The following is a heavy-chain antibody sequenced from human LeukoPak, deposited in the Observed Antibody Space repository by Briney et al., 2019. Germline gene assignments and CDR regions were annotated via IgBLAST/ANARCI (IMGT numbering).Heavy chain of an antibody. CDR3: ARRGAGYCSGFSCYYFDY. Sequence: GESLKISCKGSGYSFTNYWIGWVRQMPGKGLEWMGIIFTGDSDTRYSPSLQGQVTISADKSISTAYLQWSSLKASDTAMYYCARRGAGYCSGFSCYYFDYWGQGTLVTVSS. CDR1: GYSFTNYW. CDR2: IFTGDSDT. J-gene: IGHJ4*02. V-gene: IGHV5-51*01. D-gene: IGHD2-15*01.